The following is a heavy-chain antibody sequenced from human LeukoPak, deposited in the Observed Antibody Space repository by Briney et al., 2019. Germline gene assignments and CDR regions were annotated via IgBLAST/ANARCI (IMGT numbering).Heavy chain of an antibody. CDR2: ISFDGSTK. CDR3: AKSGLRICSAGSCYFDY. Sequence: GGSLRLSCAASGFTFSSYGMHWVRQAPGKGLERVAVISFDGSTKYYADSVKGRFTISRDNSKNTLYLQMNSLRDEDTALYYCAKSGLRICSAGSCYFDYWGQGTLVTVSS. J-gene: IGHJ4*02. CDR1: GFTFSSYG. D-gene: IGHD2-15*01. V-gene: IGHV3-30*18.